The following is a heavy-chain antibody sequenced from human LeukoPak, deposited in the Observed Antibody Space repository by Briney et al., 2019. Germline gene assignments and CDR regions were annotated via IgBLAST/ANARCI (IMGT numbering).Heavy chain of an antibody. CDR3: ARIPGGDGSDYYYYGMDV. Sequence: SETLSLTCTVSGGSISSGGYYWSWIRQHPGKGLEWIGYIYYSGSTYYNPSLKSRVTISVDTSKNQFSLKLSSVTAADTAVYYCARIPGGDGSDYYYYGMDVWGKGATGTLSS. CDR1: GGSISSGGYY. V-gene: IGHV4-31*03. J-gene: IGHJ6*01. D-gene: IGHD3-10*01. CDR2: IYYSGST.